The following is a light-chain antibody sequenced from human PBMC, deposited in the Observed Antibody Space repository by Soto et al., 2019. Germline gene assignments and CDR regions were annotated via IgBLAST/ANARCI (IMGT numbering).Light chain of an antibody. CDR2: DAS. J-gene: IGKJ3*01. CDR3: QHRSNWLGT. V-gene: IGKV3-11*01. CDR1: QSVGSF. Sequence: EIVLTQSPATLSLSPGERATLSCRASQSVGSFLAWYQQKSGQAPRLLIYDASNRAPGIPARFSGSGSGIDFTLTISSLEPEDFAVYYCQHRSNWLGTFGPGTKVDIK.